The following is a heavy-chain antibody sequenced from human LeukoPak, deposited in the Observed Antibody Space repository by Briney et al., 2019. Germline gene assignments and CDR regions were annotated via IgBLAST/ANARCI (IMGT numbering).Heavy chain of an antibody. CDR3: ARDRYPAAREFDY. Sequence: GGSLGLSCAASGFTFSNYWMHWVRQAPGKGLVWVSRLDTDGSDTSYADSVKGRFTISRDNAKNTLYLQMNNLRAEDTAMYYCARDRYPAAREFDYWGQGTLVTVSS. V-gene: IGHV3-74*01. J-gene: IGHJ4*02. CDR2: LDTDGSDT. CDR1: GFTFSNYW. D-gene: IGHD2-2*01.